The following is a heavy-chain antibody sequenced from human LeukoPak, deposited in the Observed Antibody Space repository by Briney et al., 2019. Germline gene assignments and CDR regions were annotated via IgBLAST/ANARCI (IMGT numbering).Heavy chain of an antibody. J-gene: IGHJ4*02. D-gene: IGHD3-22*01. CDR1: GASLTSYY. CDR2: VYYSGST. V-gene: IGHV4-59*01. CDR3: ARDTRAYDSSGYSYFDY. Sequence: PSETLSLTCTVSGASLTSYYWSWIRQSPGKGLEWIGYVYYSGSTNYNPSLKSRVTMSVDTSKHQFSLRLSSVTAADTAVYYCARDTRAYDSSGYSYFDYWGRGTLVSVSS.